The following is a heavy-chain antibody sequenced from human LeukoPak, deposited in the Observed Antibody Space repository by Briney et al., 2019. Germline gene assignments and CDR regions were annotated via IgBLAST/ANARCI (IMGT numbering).Heavy chain of an antibody. J-gene: IGHJ4*02. Sequence: GGSLRLSCAASGFTFSSYEMNWVRQAPGKGLEWVSYISSSGSTIYYADSVKGRFTISRDNAKSSLYLQMNSLRDEDTAIYFCARALWELRSSAYFDHWGQGTLVTVSS. CDR3: ARALWELRSSAYFDH. V-gene: IGHV3-48*03. CDR2: ISSSGSTI. CDR1: GFTFSSYE. D-gene: IGHD1-26*01.